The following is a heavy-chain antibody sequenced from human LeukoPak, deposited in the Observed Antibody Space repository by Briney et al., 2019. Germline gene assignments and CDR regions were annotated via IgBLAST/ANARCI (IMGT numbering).Heavy chain of an antibody. CDR3: AKGGSGYSGYEGFDY. CDR1: GFTFSSYA. D-gene: IGHD5-12*01. V-gene: IGHV3-23*01. CDR2: ISGSGGST. Sequence: GGSLRLSCAASGFTFSSYAMSWVRQAPGKGLEWVSAISGSGGSTYYADSVKGRFTIARENSKSTLYLQMNRLRAEDTAVYYCAKGGSGYSGYEGFDYWGQGTLVTVSS. J-gene: IGHJ4*02.